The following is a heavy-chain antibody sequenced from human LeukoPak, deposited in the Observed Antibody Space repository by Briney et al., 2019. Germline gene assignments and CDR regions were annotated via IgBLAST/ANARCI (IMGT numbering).Heavy chain of an antibody. Sequence: PSETLSLTCTVSGGSISSSSYYWGWIRHPPGKGLEWIGSIYYSGSTYCNPSLKSRVTISVDTSKNQFSLKLSSVTAADTAVYYCARRSGSYPPRYFDLWGRGTLVTVSS. J-gene: IGHJ2*01. CDR3: ARRSGSYPPRYFDL. CDR2: IYYSGST. CDR1: GGSISSSSYY. D-gene: IGHD1-26*01. V-gene: IGHV4-39*01.